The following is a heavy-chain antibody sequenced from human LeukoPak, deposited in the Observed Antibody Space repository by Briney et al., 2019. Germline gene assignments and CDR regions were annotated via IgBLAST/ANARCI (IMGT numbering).Heavy chain of an antibody. CDR3: ANTDVTDSSGYFLY. V-gene: IGHV4-4*02. CDR1: GGSISSSNW. D-gene: IGHD3-22*01. Sequence: SGTLSLTCAVSGGSISSSNWWSWVRQPPGKGLEWIGEIYHSGSTNYNPSLKSRVTISVDKSKNQFSLKLSSVTAADTAVYYCANTDVTDSSGYFLYWGQGTLVTVSS. J-gene: IGHJ4*02. CDR2: IYHSGST.